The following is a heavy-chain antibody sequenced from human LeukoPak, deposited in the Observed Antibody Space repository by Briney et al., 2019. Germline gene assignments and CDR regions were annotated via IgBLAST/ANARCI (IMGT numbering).Heavy chain of an antibody. J-gene: IGHJ4*02. Sequence: GGSLRLSCTASGFTFSSLAMSWVRHAPGKGLQWVSGIIASGGSTYYIDSVKGRFTISRDNSKNTLYLHMNNLRVEDTAVYYCAKDSGVTMIRGVIFYFDGWGQGTLVTVSS. CDR2: IIASGGST. CDR1: GFTFSSLA. D-gene: IGHD3-10*01. V-gene: IGHV3-23*01. CDR3: AKDSGVTMIRGVIFYFDG.